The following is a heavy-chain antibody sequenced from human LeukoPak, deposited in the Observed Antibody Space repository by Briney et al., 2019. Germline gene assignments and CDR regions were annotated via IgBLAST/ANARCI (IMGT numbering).Heavy chain of an antibody. Sequence: PSQTLSLTCAVSGGSISSGGYSWSWIRQPPGKGLEWIGYIYHSGSTYYNPSLKSRVTISVDRSKNQFSLKLSSVTAADTAVYYCARDSARMGQGGSWFDPWGQGTLVTVSS. CDR2: IYHSGST. CDR3: ARDSARMGQGGSWFDP. D-gene: IGHD3-16*01. CDR1: GGSISSGGYS. V-gene: IGHV4-30-2*01. J-gene: IGHJ5*02.